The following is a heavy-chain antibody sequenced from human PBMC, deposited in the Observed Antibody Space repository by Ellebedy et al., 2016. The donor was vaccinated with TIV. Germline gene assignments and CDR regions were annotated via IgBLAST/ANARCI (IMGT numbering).Heavy chain of an antibody. CDR1: GFNLSDHT. D-gene: IGHD3-16*01. CDR2: ISGSAGPI. Sequence: GGSLRLXCAASGFNLSDHTMNWVRQAPGKGLEWVAYISGSAGPIHYADSVKGRFTISRDKVKKLLYLEMNNLRPDDTAVYYCASRLGIGPWGQGTLVTVSS. J-gene: IGHJ5*02. CDR3: ASRLGIGP. V-gene: IGHV3-48*01.